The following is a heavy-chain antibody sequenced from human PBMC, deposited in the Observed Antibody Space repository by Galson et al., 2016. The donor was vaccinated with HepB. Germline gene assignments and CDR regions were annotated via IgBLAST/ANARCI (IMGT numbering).Heavy chain of an antibody. D-gene: IGHD5-18*01. Sequence: SLRLSCAASGFTFSTHAMSWVRQAPGKGLEWVSAISGTGDRREYADSVKGRFTISRDNLKNTVHLQMDSLRAEDTALYYCATSNSYGYVHWGQGALVTVSS. CDR1: GFTFSTHA. CDR3: ATSNSYGYVH. CDR2: ISGTGDRR. V-gene: IGHV3-23*01. J-gene: IGHJ4*02.